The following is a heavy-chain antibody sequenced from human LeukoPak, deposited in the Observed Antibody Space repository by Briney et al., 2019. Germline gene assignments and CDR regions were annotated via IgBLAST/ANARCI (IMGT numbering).Heavy chain of an antibody. CDR1: GDSISSYY. Sequence: PSETLSLTCTVSGDSISSYYWSWIRQPPGKGLEWIGYIYYSGSTNYNPSLKSRVTISVDTDKNQFSLRLSSVTAEDTAVYYCARGGTRFDPWGQGTLVTVSS. CDR2: IYYSGST. V-gene: IGHV4-59*01. J-gene: IGHJ5*02. D-gene: IGHD3-16*01. CDR3: ARGGTRFDP.